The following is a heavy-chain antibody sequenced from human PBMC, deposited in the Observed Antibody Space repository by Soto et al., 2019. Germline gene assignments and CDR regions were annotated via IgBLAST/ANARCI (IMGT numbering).Heavy chain of an antibody. CDR1: GGSISSSSYY. Sequence: ASETLSLTCTVSGGSISSSSYYWGWIRQPPGKGLEWIGSIYYSGSTYYNPSLKSRVTISVDTSKNQFSLKLSSVTAADTAVYYCARHRGGYNWFDPWGQGTLVTVSS. CDR2: IYYSGST. D-gene: IGHD2-15*01. CDR3: ARHRGGYNWFDP. V-gene: IGHV4-39*01. J-gene: IGHJ5*02.